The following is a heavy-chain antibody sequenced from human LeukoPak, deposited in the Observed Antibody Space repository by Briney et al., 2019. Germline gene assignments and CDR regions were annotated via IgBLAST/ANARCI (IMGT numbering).Heavy chain of an antibody. V-gene: IGHV3-21*01. CDR2: ITRSSTYI. Sequence: GGSLRLSCAASGFTFSNYNMNWVRQAPGKGLEWISSITRSSTYIYYADSVKGRFTISRDNAKNSLYLQMNSLRAEDTALYYCARDPYSGSYGDYYFYYMDVWGKGTTVTISS. CDR1: GFTFSNYN. D-gene: IGHD1-26*01. CDR3: ARDPYSGSYGDYYFYYMDV. J-gene: IGHJ6*03.